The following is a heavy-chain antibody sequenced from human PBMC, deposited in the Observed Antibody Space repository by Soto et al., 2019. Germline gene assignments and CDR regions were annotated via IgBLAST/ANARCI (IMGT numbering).Heavy chain of an antibody. J-gene: IGHJ4*02. CDR3: ARDTYDDY. D-gene: IGHD3-3*01. CDR1: GVTVSNNY. V-gene: IGHV3-66*01. CDR2: IYSGGRT. Sequence: VQLVESGGGLVQPGGSLRLSCAASGVTVSNNYMSWVRQAPGKGLEWVSVIYSGGRTYYADSVKGRFIISRDSSKNTLYLQMISLRAEDTAVYYCARDTYDDYRGQGTLVTVSS.